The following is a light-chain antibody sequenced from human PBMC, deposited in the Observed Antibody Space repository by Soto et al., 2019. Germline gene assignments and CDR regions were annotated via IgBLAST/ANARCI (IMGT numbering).Light chain of an antibody. Sequence: IVLTQSPGTLSLSPGERATLSCGASQSVTNNFLAWYQQKPGQAPRLLIYGASSRATGVPGRLSGSGSGTDFNLTTSRLKPGDFAVYYCQQYGTPLFTFGPGTKVDIK. J-gene: IGKJ3*01. CDR2: GAS. CDR1: QSVTNNF. CDR3: QQYGTPLFT. V-gene: IGKV3-20*01.